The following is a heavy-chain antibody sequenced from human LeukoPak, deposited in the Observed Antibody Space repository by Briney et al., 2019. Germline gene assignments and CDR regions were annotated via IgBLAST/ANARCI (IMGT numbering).Heavy chain of an antibody. CDR1: GFTFSSYA. V-gene: IGHV3-23*01. J-gene: IGHJ4*02. CDR3: AKVKGIAARSYFDY. CDR2: IIGSGGST. Sequence: GGSLRLSCAASGFTFSSYAMSWVRQAPGKGLKWVSAIIGSGGSTYYADSVKGRFTISRDNSKNTLYLQMNSLRAEDTAVYYCAKVKGIAARSYFDYWGQGTLVTVSS. D-gene: IGHD6-6*01.